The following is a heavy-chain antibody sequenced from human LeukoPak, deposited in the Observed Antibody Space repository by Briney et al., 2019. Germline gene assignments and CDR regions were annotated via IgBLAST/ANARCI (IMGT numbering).Heavy chain of an antibody. CDR2: SSVANGNT. CDR3: ARGSSSGSDYGTFDI. Sequence: ASVKVSCKASGYIFIRYTLHWVRQAPGQRLEWMGWSSVANGNTKYSQEFQGRVTITRDTSASTAYMELSSLTSEDMAVYYCARGSSSGSDYGTFDIWGQGTLVTVSS. J-gene: IGHJ3*02. V-gene: IGHV1-3*02. CDR1: GYIFIRYT. D-gene: IGHD6-13*01.